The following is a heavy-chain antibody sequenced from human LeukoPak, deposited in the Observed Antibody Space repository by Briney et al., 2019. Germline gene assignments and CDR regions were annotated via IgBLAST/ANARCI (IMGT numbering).Heavy chain of an antibody. CDR3: AKTNGYYDL. CDR1: GFTFSSYG. Sequence: GGSLRLSCAASGFTFSSYGMSWVRKAPGKGLEWVSSIGGSGANTYYADSVKGRFTISRDNSKSTMYLQMNSLRAEDTAVYHCAKTNGYYDLWGQGTLVTVSS. V-gene: IGHV3-23*01. CDR2: IGGSGANT. D-gene: IGHD3-22*01. J-gene: IGHJ4*02.